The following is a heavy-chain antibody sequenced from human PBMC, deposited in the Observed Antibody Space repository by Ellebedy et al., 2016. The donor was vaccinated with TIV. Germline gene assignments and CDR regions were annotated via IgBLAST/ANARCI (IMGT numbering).Heavy chain of an antibody. V-gene: IGHV3-7*02. Sequence: GESLKISCEASGFSFSRYWMTWVRQAPGKGPEGVANILYDGSETYLVDSVKGRFTISRDNAKNTLYLQMNSLRAEDTALYYCARFAVVTAGDYWGQGALVTVSS. J-gene: IGHJ4*02. D-gene: IGHD2-21*02. CDR3: ARFAVVTAGDY. CDR2: ILYDGSET. CDR1: GFSFSRYW.